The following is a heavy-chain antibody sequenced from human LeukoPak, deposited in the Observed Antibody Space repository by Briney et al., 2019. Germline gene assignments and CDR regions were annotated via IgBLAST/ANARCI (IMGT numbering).Heavy chain of an antibody. V-gene: IGHV3-21*01. CDR1: GFTFSSYS. D-gene: IGHD3-22*01. J-gene: IGHJ3*02. CDR3: ARDLQALTYYYDSTGDAFDI. CDR2: INSSSSYI. Sequence: GGSLRLSCAASGFTFSSYSMIWVRQAPGKGLEWVSSINSSSSYIYYADSVKGRFTISRDNAQKSLYLQMNSLRAEDTAVYYCARDLQALTYYYDSTGDAFDIWGQGTMVTVSS.